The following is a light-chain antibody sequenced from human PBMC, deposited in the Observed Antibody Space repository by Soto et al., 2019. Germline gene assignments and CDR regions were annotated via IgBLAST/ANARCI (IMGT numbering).Light chain of an antibody. CDR2: EVS. V-gene: IGLV2-8*01. J-gene: IGLJ2*01. CDR3: TAYVGSNILV. CDR1: SSDVGAYKY. Sequence: QSALTQPPSASGSPGQSVTISCTGTSSDVGAYKYVSWYQQYPGKAPKLMIYEVSKRPSGVPDRFSGSKSGNTASLTVSGLQAEDVADYYCTAYVGSNILVFGGGTKLTVL.